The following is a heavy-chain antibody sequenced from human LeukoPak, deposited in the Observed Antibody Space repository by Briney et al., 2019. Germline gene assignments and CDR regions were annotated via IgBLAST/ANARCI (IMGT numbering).Heavy chain of an antibody. CDR3: ARHPGSGWLNWFDP. J-gene: IGHJ5*02. CDR1: GGSFSGYY. CDR2: INHSGST. Sequence: SETLSLTCAVYGGSFSGYYWSWIRQPPGKGLEWIGEINHSGSTNYNPSLKSRVTISVDTSKNQFSLKLSSVTAADTAVYYCARHPGSGWLNWFDPWGQGTLVTVSS. V-gene: IGHV4-34*01. D-gene: IGHD6-19*01.